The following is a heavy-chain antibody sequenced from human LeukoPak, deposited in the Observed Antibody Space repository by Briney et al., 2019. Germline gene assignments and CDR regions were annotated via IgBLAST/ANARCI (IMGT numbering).Heavy chain of an antibody. D-gene: IGHD3-10*01. CDR3: ARRYYHTTEFDP. V-gene: IGHV5-51*01. CDR2: IYPADSST. Sequence: GESLKISCXASGYGFSHYWIGWVRQLAGKGPEWVGFIYPADSSTRYSPSFQGQVTISADKSISTAYLQWSSLKASDTAMYYCARRYYHTTEFDPWGQGTLVTVSS. CDR1: GYGFSHYW. J-gene: IGHJ5*02.